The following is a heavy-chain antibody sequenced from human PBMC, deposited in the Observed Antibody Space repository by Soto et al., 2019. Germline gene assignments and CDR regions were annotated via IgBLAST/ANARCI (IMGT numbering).Heavy chain of an antibody. J-gene: IGHJ4*01. CDR1: GGSTSSSSYQ. CDR3: ARLSGSYNDMYFVY. D-gene: IGHD1-26*01. CDR2: VYYNGNT. Sequence: PSETLSLTCTVSGGSTSSSSYQWVWIRQPPGKGLEWIGNVYYNGNTYYNPSLKSRLTISVDTSNNQFSLKVKSVTAADTAVYYCARLSGSYNDMYFVYLRDGPLVSAPQ. V-gene: IGHV4-39*01.